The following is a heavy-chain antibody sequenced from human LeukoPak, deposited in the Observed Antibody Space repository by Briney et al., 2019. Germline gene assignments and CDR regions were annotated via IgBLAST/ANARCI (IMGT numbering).Heavy chain of an antibody. D-gene: IGHD5-24*01. CDR1: GXTFSSYW. CDR2: MNSDGSST. V-gene: IGHV3-74*01. Sequence: GGSLRLSCAASGXTFSSYWMHWVRQAPGKGLVWVSRMNSDGSSTSYADSVKGRFTISRDNAKNTLYLQMNSLRAEDTAVYYCAPSRDGYNPFDYWGQGTLVTVSS. J-gene: IGHJ4*02. CDR3: APSRDGYNPFDY.